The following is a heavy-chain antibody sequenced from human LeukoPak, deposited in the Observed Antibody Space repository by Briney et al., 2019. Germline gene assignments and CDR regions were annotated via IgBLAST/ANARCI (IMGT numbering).Heavy chain of an antibody. CDR2: IYPDDSDT. D-gene: IGHD6-19*01. CDR3: ARRPAGAAGLFFDY. V-gene: IGHV5-51*01. J-gene: IGHJ4*02. Sequence: GASLKISCKASGYNFTTYWIAWVRQMPGKGLECMGIIYPDDSDTRYSPSFQGQVSISADKSINTAYLQWNSLKAPDTAMYYCARRPAGAAGLFFDYWGQGALVTVSA. CDR1: GYNFTTYW.